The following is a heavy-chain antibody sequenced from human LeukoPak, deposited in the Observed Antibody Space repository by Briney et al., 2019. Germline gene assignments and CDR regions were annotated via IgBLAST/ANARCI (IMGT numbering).Heavy chain of an antibody. J-gene: IGHJ3*02. CDR2: ISAYNGNT. V-gene: IGHV1-18*03. CDR1: GYTFTSYY. CDR3: ARDTEAFDI. Sequence: GASVKVSCKASGYTFTSYYMHWVRQAPGQGLEWMGWISAYNGNTNYAQKLQGRVTMTTDTSTSTAYMELRSLRSDDMAVYYCARDTEAFDIWGQGTMVTVSS.